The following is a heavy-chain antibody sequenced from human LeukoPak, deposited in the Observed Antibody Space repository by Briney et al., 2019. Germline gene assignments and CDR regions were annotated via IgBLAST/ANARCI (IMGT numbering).Heavy chain of an antibody. V-gene: IGHV4-39*07. CDR2: INYSGST. Sequence: SETLSLTCTVSGGSISNTFYYWGWIRQPPGKGLEWIGSINYSGSTYYNPSLKSRVTISVDTSKNQFSLKLSSVTAADTAVYYCARDYYGSGSYYAPFDPWGQGTLVTVSS. J-gene: IGHJ5*02. CDR1: GGSISNTFYY. D-gene: IGHD3-10*01. CDR3: ARDYYGSGSYYAPFDP.